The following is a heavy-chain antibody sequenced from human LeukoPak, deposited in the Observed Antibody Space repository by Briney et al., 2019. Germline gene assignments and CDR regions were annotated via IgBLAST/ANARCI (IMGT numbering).Heavy chain of an antibody. V-gene: IGHV3-48*01. CDR2: ISSSSSTI. CDR1: GFTFSSYS. D-gene: IGHD6-13*01. J-gene: IGHJ4*02. CDR3: ARDPIAAAGTLDY. Sequence: PGGSLRLSCAASGFTFSSYSMNWVRQAPGKGLEWVSYISSSSSTIYYADSVKGRFTISRDNAKNSLYLQMNSLRAEDTAVYSCARDPIAAAGTLDYWGQGTLVTVSS.